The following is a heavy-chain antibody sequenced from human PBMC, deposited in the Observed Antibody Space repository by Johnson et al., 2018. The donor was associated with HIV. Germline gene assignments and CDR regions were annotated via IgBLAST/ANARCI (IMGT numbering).Heavy chain of an antibody. CDR2: IWYDGSNK. D-gene: IGHD2-15*01. Sequence: QVQLVESGGGVVQPGRSLRLSCAAFGFTFSSYGMHWVRQAPGKGLEWVAVIWYDGSNKYYADSVKGRFTISRDNSKNTLYLQMNSLRAEDTAVYYCARDSVILVDGAFDIWGQGTMVTVSS. J-gene: IGHJ3*02. CDR3: ARDSVILVDGAFDI. CDR1: GFTFSSYG. V-gene: IGHV3-33*01.